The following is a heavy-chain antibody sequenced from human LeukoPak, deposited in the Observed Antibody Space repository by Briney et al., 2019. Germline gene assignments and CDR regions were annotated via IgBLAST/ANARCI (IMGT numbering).Heavy chain of an antibody. CDR3: ARDLAAAGTETTNWFDP. CDR1: GGSISSGGYY. V-gene: IGHV4-30-2*01. D-gene: IGHD6-13*01. CDR2: IYHSGST. J-gene: IGHJ5*02. Sequence: PSQTLSLTCTVSGGSISSGGYYWSWIRQPPGKGLEWIGYIYHSGSTYYNPSLKSRVTISVDRSKNQFSLKLSSVTAADTAVYYCARDLAAAGTETTNWFDPWGQGTLVTVSS.